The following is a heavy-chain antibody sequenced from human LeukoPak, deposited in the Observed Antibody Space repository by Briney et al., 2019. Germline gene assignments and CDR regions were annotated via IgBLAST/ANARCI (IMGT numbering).Heavy chain of an antibody. V-gene: IGHV3-74*01. CDR2: INSDGSST. D-gene: IGHD3-3*01. J-gene: IGHJ4*02. CDR1: GFTFSSYW. CDR3: ARGPDFGDY. Sequence: GGSLRLSCAASGFTFSSYWMHWVRQAPGKGLVWVSRINSDGSSTTYAEFVKGRFTISRDNAKNTLYLRMNSLRAEDTAVFYCARGPDFGDYWGQGTLVTVSS.